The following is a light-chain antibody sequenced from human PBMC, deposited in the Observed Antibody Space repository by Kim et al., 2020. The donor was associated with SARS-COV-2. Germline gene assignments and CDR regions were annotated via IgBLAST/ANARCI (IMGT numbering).Light chain of an antibody. CDR3: QQYYSSPIT. J-gene: IGKJ5*01. CDR2: WAS. CDR1: QSLLYTSNNQNY. Sequence: DIVMIQSPDSLAVSLGERATINCKSSQSLLYTSNNQNYMAWYQQKPGQSPLLLMYWASTRHSGVPDRFSGSGSGTDFTLTISSLQAEDVAVYSCQQYYSSPITFGQGTRLEIK. V-gene: IGKV4-1*01.